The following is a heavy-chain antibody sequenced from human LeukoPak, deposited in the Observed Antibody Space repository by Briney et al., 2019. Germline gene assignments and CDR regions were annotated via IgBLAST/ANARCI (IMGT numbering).Heavy chain of an antibody. D-gene: IGHD3-10*01. CDR2: IYHTGNT. V-gene: IGHV4-59*08. CDR1: AGSMNNYH. J-gene: IGHJ4*02. Sequence: TSETLSLTCTVSAGSMNNYHWSWIRQPAGQGLEWIGYIYHTGNTNYNPSLQNRVTISLDTSKNQFSLKLTSVTAADTAQYYRARPNGSGSNYYFDNWGQGILVTVSS. CDR3: ARPNGSGSNYYFDN.